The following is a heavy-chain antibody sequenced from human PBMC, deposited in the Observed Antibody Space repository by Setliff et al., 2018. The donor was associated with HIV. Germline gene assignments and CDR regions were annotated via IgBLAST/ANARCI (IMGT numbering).Heavy chain of an antibody. D-gene: IGHD3-16*01. J-gene: IGHJ4*02. Sequence: SETLSLTCAVSGYSITSGYSWGWIRQSPGKGLEWIGNAYHSGRTYYNPSLKSRVAMSIETSKNQFSLRLNSVTAAATAMYYCVHSLLGAPMVDYWGQGTLVTVSS. CDR1: GYSITSGYS. CDR2: AYHSGRT. V-gene: IGHV4-38-2*01. CDR3: VHSLLGAPMVDY.